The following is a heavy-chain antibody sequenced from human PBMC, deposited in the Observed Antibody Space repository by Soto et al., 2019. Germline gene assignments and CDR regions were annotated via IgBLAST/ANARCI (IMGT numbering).Heavy chain of an antibody. Sequence: PSETLSLTCTVSGDSMATGGHYYNWIRQVPGKGLEWIGYVYYSGATHYTPSLRARATISRDTSKNQFSLRLISVTAADTALYYCARDKDLQPTVWGFWGQGIQVTVLL. V-gene: IGHV4-31*03. J-gene: IGHJ4*02. CDR3: ARDKDLQPTVWGF. CDR1: GDSMATGGHY. CDR2: VYYSGAT. D-gene: IGHD3-16*01.